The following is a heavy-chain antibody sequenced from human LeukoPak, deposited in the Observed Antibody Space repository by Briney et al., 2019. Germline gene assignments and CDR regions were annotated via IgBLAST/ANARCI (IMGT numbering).Heavy chain of an antibody. Sequence: GRSLRLSCAASGFIFSSYAVHWVRQAPGKGLEWVAVILYDGSNKYYADSVKGRFTISRDSSKSTLSLQMNSLRAEDTAVYYCARSTPPGARGMDVWGKGTTVTVSS. V-gene: IGHV3-30*04. CDR1: GFIFSSYA. J-gene: IGHJ6*04. D-gene: IGHD2-2*01. CDR3: ARSTPPGARGMDV. CDR2: ILYDGSNK.